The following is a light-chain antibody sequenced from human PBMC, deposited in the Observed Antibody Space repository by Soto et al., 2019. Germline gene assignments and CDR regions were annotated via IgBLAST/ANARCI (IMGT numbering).Light chain of an antibody. CDR1: QSVSSSH. V-gene: IGKV3-20*01. CDR2: EAS. J-gene: IGKJ1*01. Sequence: EIMLSQSPGTLSLSPGERATLSCRASQSVSSSHLAWYQEKPGQAPRLLIYEASTRATGIPDRFSGSGSGTDFTLTISRLQPEDFAVYYCQQYGGSPTWTFGQGTKVDIK. CDR3: QQYGGSPTWT.